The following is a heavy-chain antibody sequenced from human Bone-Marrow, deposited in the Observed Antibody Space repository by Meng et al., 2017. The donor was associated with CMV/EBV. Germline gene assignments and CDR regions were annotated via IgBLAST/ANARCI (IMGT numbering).Heavy chain of an antibody. CDR3: ARAIVGYCSSTSCYIEAFDS. J-gene: IGHJ3*02. Sequence: SETLSLTCTVSGGSISSYYWSWIRQPPGKGLEWIGYIYYSGSTNYNPSLKSRVTISVDTSKNQFSLKLSSVTAADTAVYYCARAIVGYCSSTSCYIEAFDSWGQGTMVTVSS. V-gene: IGHV4-59*01. CDR1: GGSISSYY. CDR2: IYYSGST. D-gene: IGHD2-2*02.